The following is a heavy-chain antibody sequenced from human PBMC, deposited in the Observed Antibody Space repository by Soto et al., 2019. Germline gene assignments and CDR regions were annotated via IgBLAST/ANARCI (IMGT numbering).Heavy chain of an antibody. Sequence: QVQLVESGGGGVHPGRSLTLSCAASGFTFSSFAMHWVRQAPGNGLEWVAAISYDGSNEDYADSVKGRFTSSRDGSKNTMYLQINRMTTEDPAVYRCVRGWEHDLWTGYNHISKYFDYWGQGTLVTVSS. J-gene: IGHJ4*02. CDR3: VRGWEHDLWTGYNHISKYFDY. V-gene: IGHV3-30*04. CDR1: GFTFSSFA. D-gene: IGHD3-3*01. CDR2: ISYDGSNE.